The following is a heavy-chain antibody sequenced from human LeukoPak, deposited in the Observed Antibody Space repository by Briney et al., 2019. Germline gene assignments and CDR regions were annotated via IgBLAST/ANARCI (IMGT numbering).Heavy chain of an antibody. V-gene: IGHV3-11*04. D-gene: IGHD6-25*01. CDR3: ASEPRLLDH. J-gene: IGHJ4*02. CDR2: ISNGGNTT. Sequence: GGSLRLSCAASGFTFSDNYMTWIRQAPGKGLEWVSYISNGGNTTKYADSVEGRFTISRDNAKNFLYLQMNSLRAEDTAVYFCASEPRLLDHWGQGTLVTVSS. CDR1: GFTFSDNY.